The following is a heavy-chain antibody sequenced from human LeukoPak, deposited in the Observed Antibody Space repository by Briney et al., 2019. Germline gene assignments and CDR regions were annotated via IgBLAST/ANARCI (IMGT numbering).Heavy chain of an antibody. D-gene: IGHD6-19*01. CDR3: AKDRIAVAGAYSPPFDY. CDR2: ISGSGGST. J-gene: IGHJ4*02. CDR1: GFTFSSYA. Sequence: HLGGSLRLSCAASGFTFSSYAMSWVRQAPGKGLEWVSAISGSGGSTYYADSVKGRFTISRDNSKNTLYLQMNSLRAEDTAVYYCAKDRIAVAGAYSPPFDYWGQGTLVTVSS. V-gene: IGHV3-23*01.